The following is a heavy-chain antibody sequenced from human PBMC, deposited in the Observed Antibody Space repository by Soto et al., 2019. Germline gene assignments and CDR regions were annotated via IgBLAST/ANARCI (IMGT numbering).Heavy chain of an antibody. CDR3: AGRFCGGDCYSGPYFGY. CDR1: GYSLSSGYY. J-gene: IGHJ4*02. D-gene: IGHD2-21*02. V-gene: IGHV4-38-2*01. Sequence: PSETLSLTCGVSGYSLSSGYYWGWIRQPPGKGLEWIGSIYYYGSTFYNPSLKSRVTVSVDTSKNRFSLTLSSVTAADTAVYYCAGRFCGGDCYSGPYFGYWGQGTLVTVSS. CDR2: IYYYGST.